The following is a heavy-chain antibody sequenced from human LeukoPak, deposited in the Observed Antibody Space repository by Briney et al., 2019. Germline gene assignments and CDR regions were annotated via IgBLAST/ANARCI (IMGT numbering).Heavy chain of an antibody. Sequence: GGSLRLSCAASGFTFSSYAMHWVRQAPGKGLEWVAVISYDGYNKDYADSVKGRFTISRDNAKNSLYLQMNSLRAEDTAVYYCARDLPSYCGGDCYSVAYWGQGTLVTVSS. CDR1: GFTFSSYA. CDR2: ISYDGYNK. J-gene: IGHJ4*02. D-gene: IGHD2-21*02. V-gene: IGHV3-30*04. CDR3: ARDLPSYCGGDCYSVAY.